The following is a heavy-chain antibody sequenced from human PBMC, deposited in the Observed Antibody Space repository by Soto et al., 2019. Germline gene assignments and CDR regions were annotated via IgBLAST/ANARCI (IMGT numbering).Heavy chain of an antibody. D-gene: IGHD5-12*01. CDR1: GFTFSGYY. Sequence: GGSLRPSCPASGFTFSGYYMHWVRQAPGKGLEWVVVIAYDGSTEYCAESIKGRFTISRDHSANRLFLQMNSLRPEDTAVYYCTKDDGYNDATYYHYCGMDVWGQGTTVTVSS. J-gene: IGHJ6*02. CDR2: IAYDGSTE. CDR3: TKDDGYNDATYYHYCGMDV. V-gene: IGHV3-30*18.